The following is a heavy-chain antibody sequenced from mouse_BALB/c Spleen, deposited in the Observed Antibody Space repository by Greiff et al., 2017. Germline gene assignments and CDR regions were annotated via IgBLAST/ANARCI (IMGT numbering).Heavy chain of an antibody. CDR2: IDPENGNT. V-gene: IGHV14-1*02. CDR3: ARAWNYAMDY. J-gene: IGHJ4*01. Sequence: EVKLVESGAELVRPGALVKLSCKASGFNIKDYYMHWVKQRPEQGLEWIGWIDPENGNTIYDPKFQGKASITADTSSNTAYLQLSSLTSEDTAVYYCARAWNYAMDYWGQGTSVTVSS. CDR1: GFNIKDYY.